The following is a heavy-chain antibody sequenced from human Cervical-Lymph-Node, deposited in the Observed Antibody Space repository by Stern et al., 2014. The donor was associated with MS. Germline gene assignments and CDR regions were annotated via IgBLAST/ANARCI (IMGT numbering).Heavy chain of an antibody. CDR1: GDTFTSHY. CDR2: INPSGDGT. Sequence: QMQLVQSGAEVTRPGASVKVSCKASGDTFTSHYMHWVRQAPGQGLEWMGIINPSGDGTTYAQKVQGRLTMTRDTSTSTVYMELSSLTSEDTAVYYCTRPLAGTTLLFDSWGQGTLVTVSS. J-gene: IGHJ4*02. V-gene: IGHV1-46*03. D-gene: IGHD1-1*01. CDR3: TRPLAGTTLLFDS.